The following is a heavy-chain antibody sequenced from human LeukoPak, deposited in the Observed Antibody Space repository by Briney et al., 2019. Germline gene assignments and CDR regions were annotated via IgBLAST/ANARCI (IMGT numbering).Heavy chain of an antibody. CDR3: ARAAWRGSNSRDAFDI. CDR2: FSNSGSS. Sequence: SETLSLTCTVSGGSISSSFWSWIRQPPGKGLECIAYFSNSGSSNYNPSLKSRVTISVDTSKNQFSLRLSSVTAADTAVYYCARAAWRGSNSRDAFDIWGQGTEVTVSS. CDR1: GGSISSSF. V-gene: IGHV4-59*01. J-gene: IGHJ3*02. D-gene: IGHD4/OR15-4a*01.